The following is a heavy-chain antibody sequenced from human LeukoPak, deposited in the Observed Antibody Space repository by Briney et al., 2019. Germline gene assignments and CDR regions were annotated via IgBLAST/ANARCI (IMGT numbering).Heavy chain of an antibody. CDR3: ARGRMTTVSWYFDL. Sequence: SETLSLTCTVSGGSISSYYWSWIRQPPGKGLEWIGYIYYSGGTNYNPSLKSRVTISVDTSKNQFSLKLSSVTAADTAVYYCARGRMTTVSWYFDLWGRGTLVTVSS. J-gene: IGHJ2*01. V-gene: IGHV4-59*01. D-gene: IGHD4-11*01. CDR1: GGSISSYY. CDR2: IYYSGGT.